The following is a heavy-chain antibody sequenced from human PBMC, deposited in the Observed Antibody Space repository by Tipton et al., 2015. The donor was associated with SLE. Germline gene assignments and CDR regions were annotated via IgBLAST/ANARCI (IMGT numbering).Heavy chain of an antibody. Sequence: TLSLTCAVYGGSFSGYYWSWIRQPPGKGLEWIGEINHSGGNHYNPSLKSRVTISADTSKNQFSLKLSSVTAADTAVYYCARLEYYYDTSAYYGIDWGQGTLVTVSS. CDR2: INHSGGN. CDR3: ARLEYYYDTSAYYGID. CDR1: GGSFSGYY. V-gene: IGHV4-34*01. J-gene: IGHJ4*02. D-gene: IGHD3-22*01.